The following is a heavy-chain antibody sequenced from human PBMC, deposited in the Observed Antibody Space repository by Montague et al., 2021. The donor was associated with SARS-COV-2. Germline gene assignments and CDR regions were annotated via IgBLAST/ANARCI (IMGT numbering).Heavy chain of an antibody. Sequence: SLILSCAASGFTVSRYWIHLFRQAPGKGLVWLSHINSDGTMINYSDSVKVRFTISRDIAKNTLYLQMNSLRVEDTAVYYCARGDSSGLGYWGQGTLVTVSS. CDR3: ARGDSSGLGY. D-gene: IGHD6-6*01. J-gene: IGHJ4*02. CDR2: INSDGTMI. CDR1: GFTVSRYW. V-gene: IGHV3-74*01.